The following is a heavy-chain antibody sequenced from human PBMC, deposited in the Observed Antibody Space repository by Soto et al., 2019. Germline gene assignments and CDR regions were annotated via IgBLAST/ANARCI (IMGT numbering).Heavy chain of an antibody. CDR1: GYSFTSYW. CDR2: IDPSDSYT. J-gene: IGHJ6*02. CDR3: ARLSPYCSGVCCYFDYSYYGMDF. Sequence: PGESLKISCKGSGYSFTSYWISWVRQMPGKGLEWMGRIDPSDSYTNYSPSFQGHVTISADKSISTAYLQWSSLKASDTAMYYCARLSPYCSGVCCYFDYSYYGMDFWGPGIMVTVSS. D-gene: IGHD2-15*01. V-gene: IGHV5-10-1*01.